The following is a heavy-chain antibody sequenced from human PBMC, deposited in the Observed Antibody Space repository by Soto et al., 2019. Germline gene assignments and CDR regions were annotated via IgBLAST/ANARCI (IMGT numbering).Heavy chain of an antibody. J-gene: IGHJ6*02. D-gene: IGHD4-17*01. CDR1: GGSISSYY. V-gene: IGHV4-59*08. Sequence: SETLSLTCTVSGGSISSYYWSWIRQPPGKGLEWIGYIYYSGSTNYNPSLKSRVTISVDTSKNQFSLKLSSVTAADTAVYYCASKGGGPTVTTYYYYYGMDVWGQGTTVTVSS. CDR2: IYYSGST. CDR3: ASKGGGPTVTTYYYYYGMDV.